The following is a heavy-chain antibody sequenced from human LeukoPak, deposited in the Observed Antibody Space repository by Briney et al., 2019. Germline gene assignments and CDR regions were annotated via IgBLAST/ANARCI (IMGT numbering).Heavy chain of an antibody. J-gene: IGHJ4*02. CDR2: TYYRSKWYH. CDR1: GDSVSSNSAA. D-gene: IGHD3-9*01. V-gene: IGHV6-1*01. CDR3: ARSGLRDSCDC. Sequence: SQTLSLTCAISGDSVSSNSAAWNWIRQSPSSGFEWLGRTYYRSKWYHDFAVSVESRITINPDTSKNQFSLQLNSVTPEDTAMYYCARSGLRDSCDCWGLGTLVTVSS.